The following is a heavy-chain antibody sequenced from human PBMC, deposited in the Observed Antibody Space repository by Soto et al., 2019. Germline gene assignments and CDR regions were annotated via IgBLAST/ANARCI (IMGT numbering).Heavy chain of an antibody. CDR1: GFTFSTYG. D-gene: IGHD3-22*01. CDR2: ISYDGTNK. Sequence: QLQLVESGGGVVQPGRSLRLSCAASGFTFSTYGMHWVRQAPGKGLEWVAIISYDGTNKYYADSVKGRFTISRDSSKNTLFLQMDSLRAEDTAVYYCARSSTGGYFLYNSFDPWGQGTLVTGPS. J-gene: IGHJ5*02. CDR3: ARSSTGGYFLYNSFDP. V-gene: IGHV3-30*03.